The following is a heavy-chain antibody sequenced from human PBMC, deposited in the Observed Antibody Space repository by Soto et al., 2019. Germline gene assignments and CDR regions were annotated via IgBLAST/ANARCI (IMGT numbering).Heavy chain of an antibody. CDR2: INAGNGNT. D-gene: IGHD2-21*02. Sequence: QVQLVQSGAEEKKPGASVKVSCKASGYTFTSYAMHWVRQAPGQRLEWMGWINAGNGNTKYSQKFQGRVTITRDTPASTADMELSSLRSGGPAVYYCARSIVVVTALDYWGQGTLVTVSS. CDR3: ARSIVVVTALDY. J-gene: IGHJ4*02. CDR1: GYTFTSYA. V-gene: IGHV1-3*05.